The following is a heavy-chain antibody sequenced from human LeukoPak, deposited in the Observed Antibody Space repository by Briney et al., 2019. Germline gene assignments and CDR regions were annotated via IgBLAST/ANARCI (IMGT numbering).Heavy chain of an antibody. D-gene: IGHD1-1*01. CDR1: SGSISGSYY. Sequence: PSEPLSLTCTVSSGSISGSYYWSWIRQPAGKGLEWIGRIYASGSTNYDPSLKSRVTISVDKSNNQFSLMVTSVTAADTAVYYCARGKQNAVDYWGQGILVTVSS. CDR3: ARGKQNAVDY. V-gene: IGHV4-4*07. CDR2: IYASGST. J-gene: IGHJ4*02.